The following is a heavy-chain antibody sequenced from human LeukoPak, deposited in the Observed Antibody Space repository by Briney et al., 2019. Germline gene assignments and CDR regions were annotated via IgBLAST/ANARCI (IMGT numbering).Heavy chain of an antibody. CDR3: ARDGRSDYDFWSGYYLDY. Sequence: GGSLRLSCAASGFTFTDYWMSWVRQAPGKGLEWVANIKRDGSEKYYVDSVKGRFTISRDNAKNSLYLQMNSLRAEDTAVYYCARDGRSDYDFWSGYYLDYWGQGTLVTVSS. CDR1: GFTFTDYW. V-gene: IGHV3-7*01. D-gene: IGHD3-3*01. CDR2: IKRDGSEK. J-gene: IGHJ4*02.